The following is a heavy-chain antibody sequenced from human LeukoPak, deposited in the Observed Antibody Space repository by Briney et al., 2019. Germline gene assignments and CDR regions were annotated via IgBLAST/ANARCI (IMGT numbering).Heavy chain of an antibody. D-gene: IGHD1-1*01. CDR2: IYYSGST. CDR3: ARVPQERYYYYYMDV. CDR1: GGSISRYY. J-gene: IGHJ6*03. Sequence: SETLSLTCTVTGGSISRYYWSWIRQPPGKGLEWIGYIYYSGSTNYKPSLKSRVTISVDTSKNQFSLKLSSVTAADTAVYYCARVPQERYYYYYMDVWGKGTTVTVSS. V-gene: IGHV4-59*01.